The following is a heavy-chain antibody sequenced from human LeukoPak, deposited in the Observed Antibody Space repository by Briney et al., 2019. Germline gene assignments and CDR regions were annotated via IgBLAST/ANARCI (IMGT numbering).Heavy chain of an antibody. J-gene: IGHJ4*02. V-gene: IGHV1-18*04. Sequence: ASVKVSCKASGYTFTGYYMHWVRQAPGQGLEWMGWVSGYNGNTDYAQNLQGRVTMTTDTSTSTAYMELRSLRSDDTAVYYCARDPTKYFWSAYNPFDYWGQGTLVTVSS. CDR2: VSGYNGNT. CDR3: ARDPTKYFWSAYNPFDY. D-gene: IGHD3-3*01. CDR1: GYTFTGYY.